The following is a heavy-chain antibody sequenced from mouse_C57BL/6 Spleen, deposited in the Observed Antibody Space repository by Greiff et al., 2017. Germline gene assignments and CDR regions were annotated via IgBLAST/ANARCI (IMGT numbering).Heavy chain of an antibody. CDR3: ARSHGSRNYFDY. Sequence: QVQLQQPGAELVRPGSSVKLSCKASGYTFTSYWMHWVKQRPIQGLEWIGNIDPSDSETHYNQKFKDKATLTVDKSSSTAYMQLSSLTSEDSEVYYCARSHGSRNYFDYWGQGTTLTVSS. D-gene: IGHD1-1*01. J-gene: IGHJ2*01. V-gene: IGHV1-52*01. CDR2: IDPSDSET. CDR1: GYTFTSYW.